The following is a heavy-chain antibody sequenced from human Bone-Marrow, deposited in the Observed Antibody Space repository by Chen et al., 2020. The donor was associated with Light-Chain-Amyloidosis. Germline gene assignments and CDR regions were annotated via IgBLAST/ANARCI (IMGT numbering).Heavy chain of an antibody. J-gene: IGHJ4*02. D-gene: IGHD1-26*01. CDR3: AKARLYSGSYWGIVDY. Sequence: QVQLVESGGGVVQPGRSLRLPCVASGFTFSSYGIFWVRPAPGKGREWVALISYDANRDFYADSVKGRFTVSRDNSKNTLYLQMNSLRIEDTAVYYCAKARLYSGSYWGIVDYWGQGTLVTVSS. CDR1: GFTFSSYG. V-gene: IGHV3-30*18. CDR2: ISYDANRD.